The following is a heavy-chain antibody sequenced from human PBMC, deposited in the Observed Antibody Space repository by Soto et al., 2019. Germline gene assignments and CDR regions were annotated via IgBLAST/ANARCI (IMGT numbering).Heavy chain of an antibody. CDR1: GFTVSSNY. CDR2: IYSGGST. J-gene: IGHJ6*03. Sequence: EVQLVESGGGLVQPGGSLRLSCAASGFTVSSNYMSWVRQAPGKGLEWVAVIYSGGSTYYADSVKGRVTISRHNYTNRLYLQMNSLRAEDTAVYYCARDSFGDYPLSPQYYYYMDVRGKGTTVTDCS. V-gene: IGHV3-66*01. D-gene: IGHD4-17*01. CDR3: ARDSFGDYPLSPQYYYYMDV.